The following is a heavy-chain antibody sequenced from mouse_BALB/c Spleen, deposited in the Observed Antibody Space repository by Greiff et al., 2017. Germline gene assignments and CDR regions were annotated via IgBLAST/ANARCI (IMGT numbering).Heavy chain of an antibody. CDR1: GFTFSDYY. D-gene: IGHD1-2*01. J-gene: IGHJ3*01. V-gene: IGHV5-4*02. CDR3: ARDSTATFAY. Sequence: EVQLVESGGGLVKPGGSLKLSCAASGFTFSDYYMYWVRQTPEKRLEWVATISDGGSYTYYPDSVKGRFTISRDNAKNNLYLQMSSLKSEDTAMYYCARDSTATFAYWGQGTLVTVSA. CDR2: ISDGGSYT.